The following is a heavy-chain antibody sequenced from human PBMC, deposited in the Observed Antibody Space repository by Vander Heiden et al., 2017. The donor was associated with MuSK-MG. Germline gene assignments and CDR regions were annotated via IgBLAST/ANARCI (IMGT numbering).Heavy chain of an antibody. Sequence: QVQLVQSGAEVKKPGASVKVSCKASGYTFTSYGISWVRQAPGQGLEWMGWISAYNGNTNYAKKLQGRVTMTTDTSTSTADRELRSLRSEETAVYYCARVIPPITSGSMGDAFDIWGQGTMVTVSS. CDR3: ARVIPPITSGSMGDAFDI. V-gene: IGHV1-18*04. CDR1: GYTFTSYG. D-gene: IGHD3-3*01. J-gene: IGHJ3*02. CDR2: ISAYNGNT.